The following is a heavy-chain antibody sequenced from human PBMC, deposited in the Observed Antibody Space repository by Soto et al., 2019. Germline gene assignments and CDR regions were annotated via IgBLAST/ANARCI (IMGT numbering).Heavy chain of an antibody. Sequence: SQTLSLTCVISGDSVSSNSAAWNWIRQSPSRGLEWLGRTYYRSKWYNDYAVSVKSRITINPDTSKNQFSLQLNSVTPEDTAVYYCARDRPYYDILTGYLPYDYYYGMDAWGQGTTVTVSS. V-gene: IGHV6-1*01. CDR3: ARDRPYYDILTGYLPYDYYYGMDA. CDR2: TYYRSKWYN. J-gene: IGHJ6*02. D-gene: IGHD3-9*01. CDR1: GDSVSSNSAA.